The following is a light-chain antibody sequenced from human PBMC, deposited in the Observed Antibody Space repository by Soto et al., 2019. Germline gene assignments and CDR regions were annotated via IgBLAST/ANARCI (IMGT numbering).Light chain of an antibody. CDR2: SND. V-gene: IGLV1-44*01. CDR3: ATWDQSLNGVV. CDR1: IFNIASHP. Sequence: QSVLVQPPSASGTPGQKVTIFCSGTIFNIASHPVNWYQRLPGTAPKLLIHSNDQRPSGVPDRFSGSKSVTSASLALSGLQSDDEADYYCATWDQSLNGVVFGGGTKLTVL. J-gene: IGLJ3*02.